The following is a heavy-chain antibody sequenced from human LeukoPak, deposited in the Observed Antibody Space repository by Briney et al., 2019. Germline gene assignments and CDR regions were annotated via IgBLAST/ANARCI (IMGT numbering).Heavy chain of an antibody. D-gene: IGHD5-12*01. CDR1: GGSIGSYY. J-gene: IGHJ4*02. Sequence: SETLSLTCTVSGGSIGSYYWSWIRQPPGKGLEWIGYIYYSGSTNYNPSLKSRVTISVDTSKNQFSLKLSSVTAADTAVYYCARHSGYGTDYWGQGTLVTVSS. V-gene: IGHV4-59*08. CDR3: ARHSGYGTDY. CDR2: IYYSGST.